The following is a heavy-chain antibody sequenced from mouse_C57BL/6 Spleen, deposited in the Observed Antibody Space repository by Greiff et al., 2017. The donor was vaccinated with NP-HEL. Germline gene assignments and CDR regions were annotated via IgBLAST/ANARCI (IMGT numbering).Heavy chain of an antibody. J-gene: IGHJ2*01. D-gene: IGHD1-1*01. CDR2: IYPGDGDT. CDR3: ARGERSYYFDY. Sequence: QVQLQQSGAELVKPGASVKISCKASGYAFSSYWMNWVKQRPGKGLEWIGQIYPGDGDTNYNGKFKGKATLTADKSSSTAYMQLSSLTSEDSAVYFCARGERSYYFDYWGQGTTLTVSS. CDR1: GYAFSSYW. V-gene: IGHV1-80*01.